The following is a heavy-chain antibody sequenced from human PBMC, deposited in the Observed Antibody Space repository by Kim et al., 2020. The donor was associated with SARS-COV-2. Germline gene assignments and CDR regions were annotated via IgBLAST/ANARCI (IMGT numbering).Heavy chain of an antibody. CDR3: ARGGWVVPAAIGTILGEY. CDR2: INPSGGST. D-gene: IGHD2-2*01. V-gene: IGHV1-46*01. Sequence: ASVKVSCKASGYTFTSYYMHWVRQAPGQGLEWMGIINPSGGSTSYAQKFQGRVTMTRDTSTSTVYMELSSLRSEDTAVYYCARGGWVVPAAIGTILGEYWGQGTLVTVSS. CDR1: GYTFTSYY. J-gene: IGHJ4*02.